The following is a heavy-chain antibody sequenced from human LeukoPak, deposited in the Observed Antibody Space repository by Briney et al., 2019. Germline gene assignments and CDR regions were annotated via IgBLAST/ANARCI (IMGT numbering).Heavy chain of an antibody. CDR3: ARDRAYCSSTSCHKSNTPNRSGLYYYYYMDV. V-gene: IGHV1-2*02. D-gene: IGHD2-2*02. J-gene: IGHJ6*03. Sequence: RASVKVSCKASGYTFASYGISWVRQAPGQGLEWMGWINPNSGGTNYAQKFQGRVTMTRDTSISTAYMELSRLRSDDTAVYYCARDRAYCSSTSCHKSNTPNRSGLYYYYYMDVWGKGTTVTISS. CDR2: INPNSGGT. CDR1: GYTFASYG.